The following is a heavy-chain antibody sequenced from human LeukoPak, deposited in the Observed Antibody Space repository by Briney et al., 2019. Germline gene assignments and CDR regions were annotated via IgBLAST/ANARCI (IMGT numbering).Heavy chain of an antibody. J-gene: IGHJ4*02. V-gene: IGHV3-33*01. CDR2: IWYDGSNK. CDR3: ARGRGSSSWYHFDY. CDR1: GFTFSSYG. D-gene: IGHD6-13*01. Sequence: GGSLRFSCAASGFTFSSYGMHWVRQAPGKGLEWVAVIWYDGSNKYYADSVKGRFTISRDNSKNTLYLQMNSLRAEDTAVYYCARGRGSSSWYHFDYWGQGTLVTVSS.